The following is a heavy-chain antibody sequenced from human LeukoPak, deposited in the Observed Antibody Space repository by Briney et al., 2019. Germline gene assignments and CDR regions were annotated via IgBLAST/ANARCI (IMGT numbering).Heavy chain of an antibody. V-gene: IGHV3-9*01. J-gene: IGHJ4*02. D-gene: IGHD6-19*01. CDR1: GFTFDDYA. CDR2: ISWNSGSI. Sequence: GGSLRVSCAAPGFTFDDYAMHSVRQAPGKGLEWVSGISWNSGSIGYADSVKGRFTISRDNAKNSLYLQMNSLRAEDTALYYCAKDMYSSGWYYFDYWGQGTLVTVSS. CDR3: AKDMYSSGWYYFDY.